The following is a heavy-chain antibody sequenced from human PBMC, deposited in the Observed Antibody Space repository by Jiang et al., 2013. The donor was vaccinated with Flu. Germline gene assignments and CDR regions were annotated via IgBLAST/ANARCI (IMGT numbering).Heavy chain of an antibody. V-gene: IGHV6-1*01. Sequence: SQTLSLTCAISGDSVSSDRAAWNWVRQSPSRGLEWLGRTYYGSQWVNEYATSLQSRITIKPDTSKNQFSLQLNSVTPEDTAVYYCVRGSPHYYPMDVWDQGTTVTVSS. CDR1: GDSVSSDRAA. J-gene: IGHJ6*02. CDR3: VRGSPHYYPMDV. CDR2: TYYGSQWVN.